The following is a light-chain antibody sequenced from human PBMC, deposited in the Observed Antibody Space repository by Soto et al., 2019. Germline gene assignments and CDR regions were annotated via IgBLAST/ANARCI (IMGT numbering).Light chain of an antibody. CDR1: QSLAYSDGITY. J-gene: IGKJ3*01. CDR2: KVF. V-gene: IGKV2-30*01. CDR3: MQGTYWPFT. Sequence: DVVMTQYPLSLPVTIGQSASISCRSSQSLAYSDGITYVNWFQQRPGQPTRRLIYKVFERDSGVKDRCSGSGSGTEFTLKISRVEAEDVDVYFCMQGTYWPFTFGPGTKVD.